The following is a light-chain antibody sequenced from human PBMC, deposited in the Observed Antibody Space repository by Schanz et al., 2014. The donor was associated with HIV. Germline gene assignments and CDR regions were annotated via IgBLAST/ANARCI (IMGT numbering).Light chain of an antibody. CDR1: QSISSSY. J-gene: IGKJ4*01. V-gene: IGKV3-20*01. Sequence: EIVLTQSPGTLSLSPGERATLSCRASQSISSSYLAWYQQKPGQAPRLLIYGASSRATGIPDRFSGSGSGTEFTLTISSLQPEDFATYYCLQHNSYPPLTFGGGTKVEIK. CDR2: GAS. CDR3: LQHNSYPPLT.